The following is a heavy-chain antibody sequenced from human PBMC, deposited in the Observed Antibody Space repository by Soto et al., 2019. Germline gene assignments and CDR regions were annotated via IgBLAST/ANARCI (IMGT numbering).Heavy chain of an antibody. Sequence: TLSLTCTVSGGSISSYYLSWIRQPPGKGLEWIGYIYYSGSTNYNPSLKSRVTISVDTSKNQFSLKLSSVTAADTAVYYCARLKNDYIWGTQGQAFDIWGQGTMVTVSS. V-gene: IGHV4-59*08. J-gene: IGHJ3*02. CDR3: ARLKNDYIWGTQGQAFDI. D-gene: IGHD3-16*01. CDR2: IYYSGST. CDR1: GGSISSYY.